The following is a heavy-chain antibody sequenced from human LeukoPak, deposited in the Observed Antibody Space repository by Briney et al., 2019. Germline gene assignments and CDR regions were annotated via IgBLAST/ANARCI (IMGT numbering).Heavy chain of an antibody. V-gene: IGHV4-4*02. D-gene: IGHD6-19*01. CDR3: ARGSHYSSGTLT. CDR1: GDSISSRNW. CDR2: IFHTGST. Sequence: PSATLSLTCSVSGDSISSRNWWTWVRQTPEKGLEWIGEIFHTGSTNYNPSVEGRVTISINNSRNHFSLILTSVTAADTAVYYCARGSHYSSGTLTWGQGTLVTVSS. J-gene: IGHJ4*02.